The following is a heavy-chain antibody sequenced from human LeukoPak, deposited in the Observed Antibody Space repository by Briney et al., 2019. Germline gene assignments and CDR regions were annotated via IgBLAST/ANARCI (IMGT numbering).Heavy chain of an antibody. CDR1: GGSFSGYY. V-gene: IGHV4-34*01. CDR2: INHSGST. D-gene: IGHD2-2*01. Sequence: PSETLSLTCAVYGGSFSGYYWSWIRQPPGKGLEWIGEINHSGSTNYNPSLKSRVTISVDTSKNQFSLKLSSVTAADTAVYYCARALIVVVPAAIRFDPWGQGTLVTVSS. CDR3: ARALIVVVPAAIRFDP. J-gene: IGHJ5*02.